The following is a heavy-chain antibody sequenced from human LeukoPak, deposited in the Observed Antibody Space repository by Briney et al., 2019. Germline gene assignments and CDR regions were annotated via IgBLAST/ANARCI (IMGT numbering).Heavy chain of an antibody. CDR1: GDSITSFY. J-gene: IGHJ2*01. Sequence: SETLSLTCTVSGDSITSFYWSWLRQPPGKGLEWIGYIYYSGGTNYNPSLKSRVSISVDTSKNQVSLRLNSVTPADTAVYYCARGLAGRASGAVYFDLWGRGALVTVSS. V-gene: IGHV4-59*01. CDR2: IYYSGGT. CDR3: ARGLAGRASGAVYFDL. D-gene: IGHD3-16*01.